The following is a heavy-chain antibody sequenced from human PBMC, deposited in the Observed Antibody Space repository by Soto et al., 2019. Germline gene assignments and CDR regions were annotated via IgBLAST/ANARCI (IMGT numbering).Heavy chain of an antibody. CDR1: GYSFTIYW. J-gene: IGHJ6*02. CDR2: IYPGDSDT. D-gene: IGHD3-3*01. CDR3: ARLAYYDFWSGYSGYYYGMDV. Sequence: GESLKISCNGSGYSFTIYWIGWVRQMPGKGLEWMGIIYPGDSDTGYSPSFQGQVTISADKSISTAYLQWSSLKASDTAMYYCARLAYYDFWSGYSGYYYGMDVWGQGTTVTVSS. V-gene: IGHV5-51*01.